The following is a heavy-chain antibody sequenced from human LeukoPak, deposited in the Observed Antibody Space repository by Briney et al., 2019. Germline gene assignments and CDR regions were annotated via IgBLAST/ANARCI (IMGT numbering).Heavy chain of an antibody. Sequence: PGGSLRLSCAASGFTFSSDWMHWVRQAPGEGLVWVSRITNDASSTSYADSVKGRFTISRDNAKNTLHLEMSSLRAEDTAVYYCVRDSSVTRMDVWGKGTTVTVSS. J-gene: IGHJ6*04. CDR3: VRDSSVTRMDV. V-gene: IGHV3-74*01. D-gene: IGHD4-17*01. CDR2: ITNDASST. CDR1: GFTFSSDW.